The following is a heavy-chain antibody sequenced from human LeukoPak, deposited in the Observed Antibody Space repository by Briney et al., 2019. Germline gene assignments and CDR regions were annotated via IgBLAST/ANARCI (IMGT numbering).Heavy chain of an antibody. J-gene: IGHJ1*01. Sequence: PSETLSLTCTVSGGSISSRSYYWGWIRQPPGKGLEWIANIYSSGSTYQNPSLKSRVTISVDTSKTHFSLKLSSLTAADTAVYYCGSQFYDSSGYHFQHWGQGTLVTVSS. CDR3: GSQFYDSSGYHFQH. D-gene: IGHD3-22*01. CDR2: IYSSGST. CDR1: GGSISSRSYY. V-gene: IGHV4-39*02.